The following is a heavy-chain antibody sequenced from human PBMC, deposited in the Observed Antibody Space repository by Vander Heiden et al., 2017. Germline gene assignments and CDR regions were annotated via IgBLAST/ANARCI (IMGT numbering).Heavy chain of an antibody. D-gene: IGHD3-10*01. CDR2: IKSKTDSETV. CDR3: FIHGSDGY. V-gene: IGHV3-15*01. CDR1: GFTFSYGW. Sequence: EAQLVQSGVGLVKPGGSLSLSCAASGFTFSYGWVNWVRQTPGKGLEWVGRIKSKTDSETVEYAASVKGRFIISRDDSKDMLYLQINSLKTDDSGLYFCFIHGSDGYWGQGSLLTVSS. J-gene: IGHJ4*02.